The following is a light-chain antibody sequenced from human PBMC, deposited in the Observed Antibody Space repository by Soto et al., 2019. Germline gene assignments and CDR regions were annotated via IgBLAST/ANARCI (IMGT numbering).Light chain of an antibody. CDR3: CSYAGSYTWV. J-gene: IGLJ1*01. CDR2: DVS. CDR1: SSDVGGYNY. V-gene: IGLV2-11*01. Sequence: QSALTQPRSVSGSPGQSVTISCTGTSSDVGGYNYVSWYRQHPGKAPKLMIYDVSKRPSGVPDRLSGSKSGNTASLTISGLQAEDEADYYCCSYAGSYTWVFVTGTKVTVL.